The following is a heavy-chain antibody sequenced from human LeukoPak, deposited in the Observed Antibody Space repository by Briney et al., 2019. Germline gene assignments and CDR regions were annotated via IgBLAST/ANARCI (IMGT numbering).Heavy chain of an antibody. CDR2: IYTSGST. D-gene: IGHD2-2*02. V-gene: IGHV4-4*07. CDR3: ARGRYCSSTSCYRVRWFDP. CDR1: GGSISSYY. J-gene: IGHJ5*02. Sequence: SETLSLTCTVSGGSISSYYWSWIRQPAGKGLEWIGRIYTSGSTNYNPSLKSRVTMSVDTSKNQFSLKLSSVTAADTAVYYCARGRYCSSTSCYRVRWFDPWGQGTLVTVSS.